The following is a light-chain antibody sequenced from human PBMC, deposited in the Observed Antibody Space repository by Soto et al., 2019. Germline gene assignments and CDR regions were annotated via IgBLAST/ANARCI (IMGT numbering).Light chain of an antibody. V-gene: IGLV2-14*03. CDR3: CSYTIYSTLPYV. CDR1: NSDVGGYNY. J-gene: IGLJ1*01. CDR2: DVT. Sequence: QSALTQPASVSGSPGQSITISCTGTNSDVGGYNYVSWYQQHPGKAPKLMIYDVTNRPSGVSNLFSGSKSGNTASLTISGLQAEDEADYYCCSYTIYSTLPYVFGTWTKVTVL.